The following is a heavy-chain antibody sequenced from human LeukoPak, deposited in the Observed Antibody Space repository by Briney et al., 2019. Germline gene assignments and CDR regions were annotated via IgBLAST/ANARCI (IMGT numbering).Heavy chain of an antibody. CDR3: ARGEFAWIQGSYGMNV. Sequence: GGSLRLSCAASGFTFKLYWMHWVRQVPGKRPVWVSRINDDGSDTIYADSVRGRFTISRDDAKNALYLQMNSLRAEDTAVYYCARGEFAWIQGSYGMNVWGQGTTVTVSS. V-gene: IGHV3-74*01. CDR1: GFTFKLYW. D-gene: IGHD5-18*01. J-gene: IGHJ6*02. CDR2: INDDGSDT.